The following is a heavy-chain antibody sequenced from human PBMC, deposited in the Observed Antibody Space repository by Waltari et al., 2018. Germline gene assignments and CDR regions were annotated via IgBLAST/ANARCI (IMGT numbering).Heavy chain of an antibody. J-gene: IGHJ3*01. CDR1: GLTVGNNF. Sequence: EVQLVESGGGLVQPGGSLRLSCAACGLTVGNNFMTWVRRAPGKGLECVALIYSGGTSYYADSVKGRFTISRDSSKNTVSLQMNILTAGDTAVYYCAHFPGVWGQGTMVTVSS. V-gene: IGHV3-66*01. CDR3: AHFPGV. CDR2: IYSGGTS.